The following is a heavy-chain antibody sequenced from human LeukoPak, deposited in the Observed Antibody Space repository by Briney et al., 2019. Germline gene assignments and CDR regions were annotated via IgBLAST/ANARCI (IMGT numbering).Heavy chain of an antibody. CDR2: IYYSGST. CDR3: ARVKFYGSGRRLNWFDP. Sequence: SETLSLTCTVSGGSVSSGSYYWSWIRQPPGKGLEWIGYIYYSGSTNYNPSLKSRVTISVDTSKNQFSLKLSSVTAADTAVYYCARVKFYGSGRRLNWFDPWGQGTLVTVSS. CDR1: GGSVSSGSYY. D-gene: IGHD3-10*01. J-gene: IGHJ5*02. V-gene: IGHV4-61*01.